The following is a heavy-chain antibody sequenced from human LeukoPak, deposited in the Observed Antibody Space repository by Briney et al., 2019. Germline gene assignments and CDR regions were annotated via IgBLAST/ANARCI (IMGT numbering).Heavy chain of an antibody. CDR3: ARYSSGWYWFDY. Sequence: GGSLRLSCAASGFPFSSYSMNWVRQAPGKGVGWGSSISSSSSYIYYGDSVKGRFTISRDNAKNSLYLQMNSLRAEDTAVYYCARYSSGWYWFDYWGQGTLVTVSS. V-gene: IGHV3-21*01. D-gene: IGHD6-19*01. J-gene: IGHJ4*02. CDR2: ISSSSSYI. CDR1: GFPFSSYS.